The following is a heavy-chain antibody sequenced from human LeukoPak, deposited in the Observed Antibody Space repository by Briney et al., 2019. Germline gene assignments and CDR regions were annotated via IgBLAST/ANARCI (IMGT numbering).Heavy chain of an antibody. D-gene: IGHD6-19*01. V-gene: IGHV3-11*01. CDR1: GFTFSDYN. CDR3: ARRIAGDGSHAFDI. CDR2: TRNSDNNM. Sequence: NPGGSLRLSRAASGFTFSDYNMGWMRQAPGKGLEWVSYTRNSDNNMFYADSVKGRFTISRDNAKYSVYLQMNSLRAEDTAVYYCARRIAGDGSHAFDIWGQGTMVTVSS. J-gene: IGHJ3*02.